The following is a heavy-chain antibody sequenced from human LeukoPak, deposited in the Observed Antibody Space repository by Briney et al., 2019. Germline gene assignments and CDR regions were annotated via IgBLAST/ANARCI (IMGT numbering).Heavy chain of an antibody. Sequence: SGGSLRLSCAASGFTFSSYGMHWVRQAPGKGLEWVALISYDGSNKYYADSLKGRFTISRDNSKNTLYLQLGSLRAEDAAVYYCAKDQYFESSAYPDNWGQGTLVTVSS. CDR3: AKDQYFESSAYPDN. CDR1: GFTFSSYG. D-gene: IGHD3-22*01. J-gene: IGHJ4*02. V-gene: IGHV3-30*18. CDR2: ISYDGSNK.